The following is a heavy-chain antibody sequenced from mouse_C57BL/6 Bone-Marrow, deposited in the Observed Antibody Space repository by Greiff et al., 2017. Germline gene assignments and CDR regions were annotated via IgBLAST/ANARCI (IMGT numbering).Heavy chain of an antibody. V-gene: IGHV14-4*01. Sequence: VQLKESGAELVRPGASVTLSCTASGFNIKYDYMHWVQQRPEQGLEWIGWIDTENGDTEYASKFQGKATITADTSSNTAYLQLSSLTSEDTAVYYWTTFYGSSYAGFAYWGQGTLVTVSA. D-gene: IGHD1-1*01. CDR3: TTFYGSSYAGFAY. J-gene: IGHJ3*01. CDR2: IDTENGDT. CDR1: GFNIKYDY.